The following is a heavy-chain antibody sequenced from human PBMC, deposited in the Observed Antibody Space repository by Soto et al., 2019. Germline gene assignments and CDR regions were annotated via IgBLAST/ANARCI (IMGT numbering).Heavy chain of an antibody. V-gene: IGHV1-69*01. CDR3: AREGDVRTAVITGSLDC. Sequence: QVQLVQSGAEVKKPGSSVKVSCKASGGTFTTYSINWVRQAPGQGLEWMGGIIPIFGSANYAQKFRGRVTITADELPSTVYMELSSLRSEDTAVYYCAREGDVRTAVITGSLDCWGQGTLVTVSS. D-gene: IGHD3-10*02. CDR1: GGTFTTYS. CDR2: IIPIFGSA. J-gene: IGHJ4*02.